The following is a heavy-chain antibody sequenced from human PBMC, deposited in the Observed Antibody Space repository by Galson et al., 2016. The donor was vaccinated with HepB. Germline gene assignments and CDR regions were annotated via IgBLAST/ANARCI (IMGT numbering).Heavy chain of an antibody. D-gene: IGHD3-22*01. CDR1: GFTSSNYD. V-gene: IGHV3-23*01. Sequence: SLRLSCAASGFTSSNYDMSWVRQAPGKGLQWVSVVRASGNGGSTHYADPVKGRFTISRDNSKNTLYLQMNSLRAEDTAVYYCAILGMYYRDSSDYFTEDFWGQGTLVTVSS. J-gene: IGHJ4*02. CDR3: AILGMYYRDSSDYFTEDF. CDR2: VRASGNGGST.